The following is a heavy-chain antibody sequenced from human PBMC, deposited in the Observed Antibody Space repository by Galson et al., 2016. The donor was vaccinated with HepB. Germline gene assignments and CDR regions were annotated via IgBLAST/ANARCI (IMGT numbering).Heavy chain of an antibody. CDR1: GFAFRTDT. D-gene: IGHD6-19*01. CDR2: ISHDSSHK. V-gene: IGHV3-30*04. CDR3: AKARGQWLGFDP. J-gene: IGHJ5*02. Sequence: SLRLSCAASGFAFRTDTMHWVRQAPGKGLEWVTVISHDSSHKYYADSVKGRFTISRDNSRDTLYLQMDSLRVEDTAIYYCAKARGQWLGFDPWGQGTLVTVSS.